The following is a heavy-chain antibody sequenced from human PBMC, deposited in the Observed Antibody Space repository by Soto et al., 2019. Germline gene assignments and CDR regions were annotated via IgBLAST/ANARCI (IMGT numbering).Heavy chain of an antibody. CDR3: ARERFLEWFPSLYYYGMDV. CDR2: INHSGRT. D-gene: IGHD3-3*01. J-gene: IGHJ6*02. Sequence: QVQLQQWGAGLLKPSETLSLTCAVYGGSFSGYYWSWIRQPPGKGLEWIGEINHSGRTNYNPSLNSRVTISVDKSKNQFALKLSSVTAADTAVYYCARERFLEWFPSLYYYGMDVWGQGTTVTVSS. CDR1: GGSFSGYY. V-gene: IGHV4-34*01.